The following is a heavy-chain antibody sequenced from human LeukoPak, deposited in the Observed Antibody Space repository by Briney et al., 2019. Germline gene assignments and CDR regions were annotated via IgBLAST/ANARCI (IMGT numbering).Heavy chain of an antibody. J-gene: IGHJ4*02. CDR2: VKSKSDGGST. Sequence: TGGSLRLSCAASGFTFSDYYMSWIRQAPGKGLEWVGRVKSKSDGGSTDYAAPVKGRFFISRDDSRGTLSLEMNSLKIEDTAVYFCVGRPWNFDYWGQGTLVTVSS. D-gene: IGHD1-1*01. CDR3: VGRPWNFDY. CDR1: GFTFSDYY. V-gene: IGHV3-15*01.